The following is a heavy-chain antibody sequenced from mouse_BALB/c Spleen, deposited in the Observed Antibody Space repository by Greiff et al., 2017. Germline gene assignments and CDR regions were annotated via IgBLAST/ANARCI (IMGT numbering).Heavy chain of an antibody. CDR2: IYPGNSDT. V-gene: IGHV1-5*01. CDR1: GYSFTSYW. Sequence: VQLQQSGTVLARPGASVKMSCKASGYSFTSYWMHWVKQRPGQGLEWIGAIYPGNSDTSYNQKFKGKANLTAATSASTAYLELSSLTNEDSAVYYCTRPLSTMTPYAMDYWGQGTSGTASA. CDR3: TRPLSTMTPYAMDY. J-gene: IGHJ4*01. D-gene: IGHD2-4*01.